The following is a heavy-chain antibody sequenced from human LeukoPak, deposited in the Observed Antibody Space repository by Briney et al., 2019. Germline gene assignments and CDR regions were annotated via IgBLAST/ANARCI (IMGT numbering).Heavy chain of an antibody. D-gene: IGHD6-6*01. CDR2: LSYSGSP. J-gene: IGHJ4*02. CDR1: GVSISSYY. Sequence: SETLSLTCTVSGVSISSYYWTWIRQPPGKGLEWIGYLSYSGSPNYNPSLKSRVTISVDTSKNQFSLRLTSVTPADTAVYYCARRHVEYTSSSDPYYFDYWGQGTLVTVSS. CDR3: ARRHVEYTSSSDPYYFDY. V-gene: IGHV4-59*01.